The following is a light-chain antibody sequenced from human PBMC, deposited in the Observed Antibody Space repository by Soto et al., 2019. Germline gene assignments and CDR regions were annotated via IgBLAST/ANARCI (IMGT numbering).Light chain of an antibody. V-gene: IGLV2-23*02. CDR3: CSYAGSSSPVV. J-gene: IGLJ2*01. CDR2: GIS. CDR1: SVKLGASNF. Sequence: QSVLTQPASVSGPPGQRFTISSTGTSVKLGASNFVSWYQQHPGKAPKLLIYGISKGPSGVPDRFSGSKSGNTASLTVSGLQAEDEADYYCCSYAGSSSPVVFGGGTKLTVL.